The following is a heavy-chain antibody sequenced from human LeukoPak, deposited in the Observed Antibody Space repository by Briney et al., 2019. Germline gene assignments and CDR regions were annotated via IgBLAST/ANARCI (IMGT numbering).Heavy chain of an antibody. D-gene: IGHD1-26*01. CDR3: VRDRGTYRPIDY. CDR1: AFSLNAYN. V-gene: IGHV3-21*04. Sequence: GGSLRLSCAASAFSLNAYNMNWVRQAPGKGLEWVSSVSYTGTYIYYADSVKGRFTISRDNAQNSLYLQMNSLGAEDTAIYYCVRDRGTYRPIDYWGQGTLVTVSS. J-gene: IGHJ4*02. CDR2: VSYTGTYI.